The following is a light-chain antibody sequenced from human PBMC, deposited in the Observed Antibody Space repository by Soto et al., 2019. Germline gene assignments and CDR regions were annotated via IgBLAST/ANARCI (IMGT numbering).Light chain of an antibody. CDR3: SSYTSGSNYV. V-gene: IGLV2-14*01. J-gene: IGLJ1*01. CDR1: SSDVGGYNY. CDR2: EVS. Sequence: QSVLTQPASVSGSPGQSITISCTGTSSDVGGYNYVSWYQQHPAKAPKLMIFEVSNRPSGISNRFSGSKSGNTASLTISGLQAEDEADYYCSSYTSGSNYVFGTGTKLTVL.